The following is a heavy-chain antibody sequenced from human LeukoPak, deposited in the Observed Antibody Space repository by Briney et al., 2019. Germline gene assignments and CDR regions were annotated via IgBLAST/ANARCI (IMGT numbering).Heavy chain of an antibody. Sequence: PSETLSLTCIVSGGSISSISYYWGWIRQPPGKGLEWIGYIYYSGSTYYNPSLKSRVTISVDTSKNQFSLKLSSVTAADTAVYYCARFYCGGDCYSGYFNYWGQGTLVTVSS. J-gene: IGHJ4*02. CDR1: GGSISSISYY. D-gene: IGHD2-21*02. CDR2: IYYSGST. V-gene: IGHV4-39*01. CDR3: ARFYCGGDCYSGYFNY.